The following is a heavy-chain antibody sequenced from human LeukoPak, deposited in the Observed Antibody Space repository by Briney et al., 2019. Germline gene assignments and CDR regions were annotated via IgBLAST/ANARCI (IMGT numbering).Heavy chain of an antibody. CDR3: VKNGEVGVTPTFDY. CDR2: ISSSGSVR. CDR1: GFTFSDYY. Sequence: SGGSLRLSCAASGFTFSDYYMSWIRQAPGKGLEWVSYISSSGSVRYYADSVKGRFTISRDNAKNSLYLQMNNLRSEDTAFYYCVKNGEVGVTPTFDYWGQGTLVTVSS. J-gene: IGHJ4*02. V-gene: IGHV3-11*01. D-gene: IGHD2-21*02.